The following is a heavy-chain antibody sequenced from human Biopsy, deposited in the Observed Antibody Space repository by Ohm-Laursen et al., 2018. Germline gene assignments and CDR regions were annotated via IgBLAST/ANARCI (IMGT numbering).Heavy chain of an antibody. CDR3: ARHGVYGDLRMDY. Sequence: GTLSLTWTVSGDSINSSYWSWIRQAPGKGLEWIGSISYTGSTHDNPSLTSRVTISVDTSKNQFSLKLYSLTAADTAVYYCARHGVYGDLRMDYWGQGTLVTVSS. CDR2: ISYTGST. V-gene: IGHV4-59*05. J-gene: IGHJ4*02. D-gene: IGHD4-17*01. CDR1: GDSINSSY.